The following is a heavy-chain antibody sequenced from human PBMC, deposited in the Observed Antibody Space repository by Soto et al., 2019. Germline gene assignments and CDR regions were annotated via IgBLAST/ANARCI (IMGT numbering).Heavy chain of an antibody. D-gene: IGHD5-12*01. J-gene: IGHJ6*02. CDR3: ARDEDRLQLGGNYYYGMDV. Sequence: QVQLVQSGGEVKKPGSSVTVSCKASGGTFGNSAISWVRQAPGQGLEWMGGIIPMFPTPDYAQKFQGRVTITADESTSTAYMELTSLRSEDTAVDYCARDEDRLQLGGNYYYGMDVCGQGTTVTVSS. CDR2: IIPMFPTP. V-gene: IGHV1-69*12. CDR1: GGTFGNSA.